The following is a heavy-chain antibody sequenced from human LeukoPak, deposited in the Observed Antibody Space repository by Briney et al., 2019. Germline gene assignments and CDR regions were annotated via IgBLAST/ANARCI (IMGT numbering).Heavy chain of an antibody. J-gene: IGHJ4*02. V-gene: IGHV5-51*01. D-gene: IGHD2-2*01. CDR3: ARGVPASMSRFDF. CDR1: GYSFTTYW. Sequence: GESLKISCKASGYSFTTYWIGWVRQMPGKGLEWMGIIYPGDSDTRYSPSFQGQVTISADKSISTAYLQWSSLKASDTAMYYCARGVPASMSRFDFWGQGTLVTVSS. CDR2: IYPGDSDT.